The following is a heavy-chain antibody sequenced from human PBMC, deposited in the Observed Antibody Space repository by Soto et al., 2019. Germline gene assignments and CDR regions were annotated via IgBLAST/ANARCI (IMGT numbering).Heavy chain of an antibody. CDR1: GGSISSYY. CDR3: ARYRFGAAAYYFDY. CDR2: IYTSGST. Sequence: SETLSFTCTVSGGSISSYYWSWIRQPAGKGLEWIGRIYTSGSTNYNPSLKSRVTMSVDTSKYQFTLTLSSVTAADTAVYYCARYRFGAAAYYFDYWGQGPLVTVSS. D-gene: IGHD6-13*01. V-gene: IGHV4-4*07. J-gene: IGHJ4*02.